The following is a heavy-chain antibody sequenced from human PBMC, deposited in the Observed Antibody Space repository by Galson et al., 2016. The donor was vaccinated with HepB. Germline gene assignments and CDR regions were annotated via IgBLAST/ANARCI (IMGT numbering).Heavy chain of an antibody. V-gene: IGHV1-3*01. CDR3: ARTPDIYCSSTRCYVGVFDY. J-gene: IGHJ4*02. Sequence: SVKVSCKASGYTFTSYAMHWVRQAPGQRLEWMGWINAGNGNTKYSQKFQGRVTITRDTSASTAYMELSSLRSEDTAVYYCARTPDIYCSSTRCYVGVFDYWGQGTLVTVSS. D-gene: IGHD2-2*01. CDR1: GYTFTSYA. CDR2: INAGNGNT.